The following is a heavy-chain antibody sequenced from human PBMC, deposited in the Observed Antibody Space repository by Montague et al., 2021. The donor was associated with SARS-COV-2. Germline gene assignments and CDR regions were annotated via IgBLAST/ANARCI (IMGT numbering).Heavy chain of an antibody. V-gene: IGHV4-39*01. J-gene: IGHJ5*01. Sequence: SETLSLTCTVSGGSISGTNYYWDWIRQPPGKGLEWIGNIFQSGSIYYNPSLKSRVTISVDTSKNQFSLRLSSVTAADTAVYYCARQPAYSPGGVIYVHDCFDLWGQGTMVTVSS. CDR2: IFQSGSI. D-gene: IGHD3-16*01. CDR3: ARQPAYSPGGVIYVHDCFDL. CDR1: GGSISGTNYY.